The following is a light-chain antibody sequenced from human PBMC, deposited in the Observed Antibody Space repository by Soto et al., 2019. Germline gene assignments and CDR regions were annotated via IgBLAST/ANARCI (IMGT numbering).Light chain of an antibody. CDR2: GAS. CDR1: QSVSSN. J-gene: IGKJ4*01. CDR3: QQYNDWSLT. V-gene: IGKV3-15*01. Sequence: EVVMTQFPATLSGSPGERATLSCRASQSVSSNLAWYQQSPVQALRLLIYGASTRATGIPSRFSGSGSGTEFTLTIRSLQSKDFAVYHCQQYNDWSLTFGGGTKVEIK.